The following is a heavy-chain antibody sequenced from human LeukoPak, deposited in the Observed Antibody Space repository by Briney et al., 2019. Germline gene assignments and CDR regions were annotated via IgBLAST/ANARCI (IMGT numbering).Heavy chain of an antibody. CDR3: AKDHKYYFDSSTYYEYYFDY. V-gene: IGHV3-30*18. CDR1: GFTFSSYA. CDR2: ISYDGSSK. J-gene: IGHJ4*02. Sequence: GGSLRLSCAASGFTFSSYAMSWVRQAPGKGLEWVAVISYDGSSKYYADSVKGRFTISRDNSKNTLFLQMNSLRAEDTAVYYCAKDHKYYFDSSTYYEYYFDYWGQGTLVTVSS. D-gene: IGHD3-22*01.